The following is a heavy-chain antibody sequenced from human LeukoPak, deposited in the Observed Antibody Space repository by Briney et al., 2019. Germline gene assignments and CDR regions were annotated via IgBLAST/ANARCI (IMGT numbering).Heavy chain of an antibody. V-gene: IGHV3-66*01. CDR2: TYSGGST. J-gene: IGHJ3*02. CDR3: AKFFTGEYIRAFDI. D-gene: IGHD5-12*01. CDR1: GFTVSSNY. Sequence: AGGSLRLSCAASGFTVSSNYMTWVRQAPGKGLEWVSVTYSGGSTYYADSVKGRFTISRDNSKNTLYLQMNSLRAEDTAVYYCAKFFTGEYIRAFDIWGQGTMVTVSS.